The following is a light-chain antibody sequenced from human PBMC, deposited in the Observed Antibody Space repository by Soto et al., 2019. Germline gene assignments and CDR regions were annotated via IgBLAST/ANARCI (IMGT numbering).Light chain of an antibody. CDR2: GAS. CDR1: QTVGKN. V-gene: IGKV3-15*01. Sequence: DIVLPRCPGHLSMSPCDSATPSCRASQTVGKNYLAWYQQKPGQAPRLLIYGASTRATGIPARFSGSGSGTEFTLTISSLQSEEFAVYYGQQYHHWPPITGGQGTRVETK. CDR3: QQYHHWPPIT. J-gene: IGKJ5*01.